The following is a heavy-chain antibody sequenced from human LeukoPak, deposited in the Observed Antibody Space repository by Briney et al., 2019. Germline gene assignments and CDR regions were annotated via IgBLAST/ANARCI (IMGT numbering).Heavy chain of an antibody. V-gene: IGHV1-24*01. J-gene: IGHJ4*02. CDR3: AARGSDFWSGFDY. Sequence: GASVKVSCKLSGNTLRELPIQWVRQAGGKPLEWMAGFDPEDAETAYAQKFQGRVTMTEATSTTTAYMELTRLTSDDTALYYCAARGSDFWSGFDYWGQGTQVTVSS. D-gene: IGHD3-3*01. CDR1: GNTLRELP. CDR2: FDPEDAET.